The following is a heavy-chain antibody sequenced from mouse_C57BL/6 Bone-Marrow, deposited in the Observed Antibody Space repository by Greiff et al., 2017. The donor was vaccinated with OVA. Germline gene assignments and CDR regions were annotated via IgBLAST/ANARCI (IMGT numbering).Heavy chain of an antibody. Sequence: VKLLESGAELVKPGASVKISCKASGYAFSSYWMNWVKQRPGKGLEWIGQIYPGDGDTNYNGKFKGKATLTADKSSSTAYMQLSSLTSEDSAVYFCARTGRGAMDYWGQGTSVTVSS. CDR3: ARTGRGAMDY. D-gene: IGHD3-3*01. CDR2: IYPGDGDT. V-gene: IGHV1-80*01. CDR1: GYAFSSYW. J-gene: IGHJ4*01.